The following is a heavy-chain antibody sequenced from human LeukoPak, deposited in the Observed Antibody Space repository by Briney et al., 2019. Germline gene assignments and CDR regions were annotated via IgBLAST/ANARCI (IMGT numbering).Heavy chain of an antibody. CDR1: GFTFDNYA. D-gene: IGHD3-10*01. CDR3: AKDMNSYGSGSSYNPWGPFDS. V-gene: IGHV3-9*01. J-gene: IGHJ4*02. CDR2: IAWNSGNT. Sequence: SLRLSCAASGFTFDNYAMHWVRQAPGKGLEWVSGIAWNSGNTGLADSVKGRFTISRDNDDNSLYLQMNSLTPEDTAFYFCAKDMNSYGSGSSYNPWGPFDSWGQGTLVTVSS.